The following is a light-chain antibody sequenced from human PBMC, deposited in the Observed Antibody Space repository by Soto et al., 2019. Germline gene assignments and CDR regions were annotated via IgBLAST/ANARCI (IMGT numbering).Light chain of an antibody. CDR1: QSISSW. CDR3: QQYNRYSP. V-gene: IGKV1-5*03. J-gene: IGKJ1*01. CDR2: KAS. Sequence: DIQMTQSPSTLSASVGDRVTITCRASQSISSWLAWYQQKPGKAPKLLIYKASSLESGVPSRFSGSGSGTEFTLTTSRLQNDDFATYYCQQYNRYSPFGQGTKVDIK.